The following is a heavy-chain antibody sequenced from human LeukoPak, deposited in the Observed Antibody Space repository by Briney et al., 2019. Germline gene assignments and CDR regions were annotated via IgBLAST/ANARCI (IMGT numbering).Heavy chain of an antibody. CDR3: ARVGRGVYGMDV. V-gene: IGHV3-48*02. J-gene: IGHJ6*02. CDR2: IINSEYTI. D-gene: IGHD3-10*01. CDR1: GFTFSIYG. Sequence: PGGSLRLSCAASGFTFSIYGINWLRQAPRKGREGVSYIINSEYTIYYTDGVQGRFSISRDNARNSLLLQTNSLREEETAVYYCARVGRGVYGMDVWGQGTTVTVSS.